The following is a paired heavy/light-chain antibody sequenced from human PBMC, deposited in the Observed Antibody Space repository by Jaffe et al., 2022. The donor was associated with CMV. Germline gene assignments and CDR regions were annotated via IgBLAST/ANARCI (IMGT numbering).Light chain of an antibody. V-gene: IGKV3-15*01. CDR2: GAS. J-gene: IGKJ4*01. CDR3: QQYRDWPPVT. CDR1: QSVIIS. Sequence: EIVMTQSPATLSVSPGERATLSCRTSQSVIISLAWYQHKPGQAPRLLIYGASARAIGVPTRFSGHGSLTEFTLTISSVQSEDFGYYYCQQYRDWPPVTFGGGTRVEIK.
Heavy chain of an antibody. CDR2: IDPRVGKT. D-gene: IGHD2-15*01. V-gene: IGHV1-46*01. Sequence: QVQLMQSGAEMKEPGASVKLSCKASGYNFTNYYIFWVRRAPGQGLEWLGMIDPRVGKTISAQKLQGRLTMTRDTSTSTVYMELRGLTSGDTAVYYCASDLSCGGGRCDGFFAHWGQGTLVTVSS. J-gene: IGHJ4*02. CDR3: ASDLSCGGGRCDGFFAH. CDR1: GYNFTNYY.